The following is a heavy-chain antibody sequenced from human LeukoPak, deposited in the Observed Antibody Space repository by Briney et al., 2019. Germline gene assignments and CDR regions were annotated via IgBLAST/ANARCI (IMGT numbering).Heavy chain of an antibody. CDR3: ARIPTIYCGGDCYSDY. Sequence: GASVKASCKASGYTFTSYYMHWVRQAPGQGLEWMGIINPSGGSTSYAQKFQGRVTMTRDTSTSTVYMELSSLRSEDTAVYYCARIPTIYCGGDCYSDYWGQGTLVTVSS. CDR1: GYTFTSYY. V-gene: IGHV1-46*01. CDR2: INPSGGST. D-gene: IGHD2-21*02. J-gene: IGHJ4*02.